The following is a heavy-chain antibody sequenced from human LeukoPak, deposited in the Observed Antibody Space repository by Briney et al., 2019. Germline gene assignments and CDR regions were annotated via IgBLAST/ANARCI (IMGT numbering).Heavy chain of an antibody. Sequence: ASVKVSCKASGGTFSSYAISWVRQAPGQGLEWMGGIIPIFGTANYAQKFQGRVTITTDESTSTAYMELSSLRSEDTAVYYCARSWRKVPAAMNWFDPWGQGTLVTVSS. CDR3: ARSWRKVPAAMNWFDP. CDR1: GGTFSSYA. D-gene: IGHD2-2*01. V-gene: IGHV1-69*05. J-gene: IGHJ5*02. CDR2: IIPIFGTA.